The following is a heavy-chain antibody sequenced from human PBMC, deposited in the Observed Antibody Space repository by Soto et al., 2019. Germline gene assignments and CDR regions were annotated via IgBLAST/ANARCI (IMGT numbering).Heavy chain of an antibody. V-gene: IGHV4-61*08. Sequence: SETLSLTCAVSGGSISSGGYSWSWIRQPPGKGLECIGYIYHSGKANYSPSLRSRVTMSVDTSKNQFSLKLNSMTAADTAIYYCARVGGSGWNFDSWGQGSLVTSPQ. CDR3: ARVGGSGWNFDS. CDR1: GGSISSGGYS. D-gene: IGHD6-19*01. CDR2: IYHSGKA. J-gene: IGHJ4*02.